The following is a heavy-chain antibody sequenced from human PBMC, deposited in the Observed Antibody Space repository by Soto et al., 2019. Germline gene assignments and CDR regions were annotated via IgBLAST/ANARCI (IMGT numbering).Heavy chain of an antibody. J-gene: IGHJ4*02. CDR3: AKPPMSGSWILDY. CDR2: ISYDGSNK. CDR1: GFTFSSYG. D-gene: IGHD1-26*01. Sequence: QVQLVESGGGVVQPGRSLRLSCAASGFTFSSYGMHWVRQAPGKGLEWVAVISYDGSNKYYGDSVKGRFTISRDKSKNTLYLQMNSLRAEDTAVYYCAKPPMSGSWILDYWGQGTLVTVSS. V-gene: IGHV3-30*18.